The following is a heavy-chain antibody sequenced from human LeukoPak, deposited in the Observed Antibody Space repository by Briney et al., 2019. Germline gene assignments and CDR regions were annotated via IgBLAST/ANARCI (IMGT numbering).Heavy chain of an antibody. V-gene: IGHV3-23*01. CDR1: GFTFSSYA. D-gene: IGHD1-26*01. CDR3: AKGTVGATNVGDYFDY. J-gene: IGHJ4*02. CDR2: ISGSGGST. Sequence: GGSLRLSCAASGFTFSSYAMSWVRQAPGKGLEWVSAISGSGGSTYYADSVKGRFTISRDNSKNTLYLQMNSLRAEDTAVYYYAKGTVGATNVGDYFDYWGQGTLVTVSS.